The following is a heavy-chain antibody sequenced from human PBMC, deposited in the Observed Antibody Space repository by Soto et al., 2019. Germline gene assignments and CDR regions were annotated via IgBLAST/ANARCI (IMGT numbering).Heavy chain of an antibody. V-gene: IGHV3-13*01. CDR3: PRFKTTVNAFDI. CDR2: IGTAGDT. J-gene: IGHJ3*02. D-gene: IGHD4-17*01. CDR1: GFTFSSYD. Sequence: EVQLVESGGGLVQPGGSLRLSCAASGFTFSSYDMHWVRQATGKGLEWVSAIGTAGDTYYPGSVKGRFTISRENAKNSLYLHMNSLRAGDTAVYYCPRFKTTVNAFDIWGQGTMVTVSS.